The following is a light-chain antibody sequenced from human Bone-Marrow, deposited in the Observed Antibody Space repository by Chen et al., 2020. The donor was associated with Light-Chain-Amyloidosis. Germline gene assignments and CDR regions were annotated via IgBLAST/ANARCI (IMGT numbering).Light chain of an antibody. CDR2: SNN. CDR3: AAWYDSLNGWV. Sequence: QSVLTQPPSASGTPGQRVTISCSGSSSNIGSNTVNWYQQLPGTAPKLLIYSNNQRPSGVPDRVSGSKSGTSASLAISGLQSEDEADYYCAAWYDSLNGWVFGGGTKLAVL. CDR1: SSNIGSNT. V-gene: IGLV1-44*01. J-gene: IGLJ3*02.